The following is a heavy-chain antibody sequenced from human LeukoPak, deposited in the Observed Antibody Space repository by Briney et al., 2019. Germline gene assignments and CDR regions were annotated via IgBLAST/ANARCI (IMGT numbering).Heavy chain of an antibody. CDR2: IIPLLDIT. CDR3: ATDGPAAVGADYLYGLDV. V-gene: IGHV1-69*04. J-gene: IGHJ6*02. CDR1: GGTLSNYG. D-gene: IGHD2-2*01. Sequence: SVKVSCKASGGTLSNYGISWVRQAPGQGLEWMGRIIPLLDITTYAERFQGRVTITADKSTSTAYLEVSSLRSKDTAVYYCATDGPAAVGADYLYGLDVWGQGTTVSVSS.